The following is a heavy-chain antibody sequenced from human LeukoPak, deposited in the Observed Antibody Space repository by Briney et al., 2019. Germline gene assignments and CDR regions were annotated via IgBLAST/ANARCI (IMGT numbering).Heavy chain of an antibody. CDR2: IIPIFGTA. D-gene: IGHD3-3*01. CDR1: GGTFSSYA. Sequence: GASVKVSCNASGGTFSSYAISWVRQAPGQGLEWMGGIIPIFGTANYAQKFQGRVTITADESTSTAYMELSSLRSEDTAVYYCARFKSGGFSYFDSWGQGTLVAVSS. V-gene: IGHV1-69*13. J-gene: IGHJ4*02. CDR3: ARFKSGGFSYFDS.